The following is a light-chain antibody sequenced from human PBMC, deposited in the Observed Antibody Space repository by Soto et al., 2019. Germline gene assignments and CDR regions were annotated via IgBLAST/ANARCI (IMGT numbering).Light chain of an antibody. J-gene: IGKJ1*01. CDR3: QQYNYWPET. CDR2: GTS. Sequence: EIVMTQSPVTLSVSPGERATLSCRASQSVSSNLAWYQQKPGQAPRLLIYGTSTRATAIPARFSGSGSGTEFTLTISSLQSEDFAVYYCQQYNYWPETFGQGTK. CDR1: QSVSSN. V-gene: IGKV3-15*01.